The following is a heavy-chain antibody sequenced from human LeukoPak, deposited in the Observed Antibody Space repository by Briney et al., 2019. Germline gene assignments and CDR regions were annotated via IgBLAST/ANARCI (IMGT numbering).Heavy chain of an antibody. CDR3: VREDSMIVVAGFDY. CDR2: IIPIFGTA. V-gene: IGHV1-69*05. D-gene: IGHD3-22*01. J-gene: IGHJ4*02. CDR1: GGTFSSYA. Sequence: SVKVSCKASGGTFSSYAISWVRQAPGQGLEWMGRIIPIFGTANYAQKFQGRVTITTDESMSTAYMELSSLRSEDTAVYYCVREDSMIVVAGFDYWGQGTLVTVSS.